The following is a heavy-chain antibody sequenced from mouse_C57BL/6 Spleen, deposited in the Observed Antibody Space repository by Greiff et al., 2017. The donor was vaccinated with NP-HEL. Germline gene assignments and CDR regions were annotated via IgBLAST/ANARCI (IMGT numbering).Heavy chain of an antibody. Sequence: QVQLKESGAELVRPGASVKLSCKASGYNFTDYYINWVKQRPGQGLEWIARIYPGSGNTYYNEKFKGKATLTAEKSSSTAYMQRSSLTSDDSAVYFCARDYDFDYWGQGTTLTVSS. CDR2: IYPGSGNT. J-gene: IGHJ2*01. V-gene: IGHV1-76*01. D-gene: IGHD1-1*01. CDR3: ARDYDFDY. CDR1: GYNFTDYY.